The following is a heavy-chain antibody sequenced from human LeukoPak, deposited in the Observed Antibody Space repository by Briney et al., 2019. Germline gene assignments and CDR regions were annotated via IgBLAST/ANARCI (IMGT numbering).Heavy chain of an antibody. CDR2: IYYSGST. CDR3: ARIVVVPAAIDY. CDR1: GASISSSSYY. D-gene: IGHD2-2*01. Sequence: PSETLSLPCTLLGASISSSSYYWRGIRQPPGRGLEWIGSIYYSGSTYYNPSLKSQVTISVDTSKNQFSLKLSSVTATDTAVYYCARIVVVPAAIDYWGQGTLVTVSS. J-gene: IGHJ4*02. V-gene: IGHV4-39*01.